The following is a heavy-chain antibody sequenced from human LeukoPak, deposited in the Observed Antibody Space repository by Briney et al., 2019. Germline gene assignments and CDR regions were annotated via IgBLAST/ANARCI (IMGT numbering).Heavy chain of an antibody. V-gene: IGHV3-30-3*01. CDR3: SRGGDY. J-gene: IGHJ4*02. CDR1: GFTFSSYA. Sequence: GGSLRLSCAASGFTFSSYAMHWVRQAPGKGLEWVAVISYDGSNKYYADSVKGRFTISRDNSKNTLYLQMNSLRAEDTAVYYCSRGGDYWGQGTLITVSS. D-gene: IGHD2-15*01. CDR2: ISYDGSNK.